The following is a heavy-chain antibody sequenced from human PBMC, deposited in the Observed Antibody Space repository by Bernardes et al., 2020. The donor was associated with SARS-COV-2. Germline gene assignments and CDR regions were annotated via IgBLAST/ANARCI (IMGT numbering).Heavy chain of an antibody. CDR3: ATERQSLTVFGVGHDAFDF. D-gene: IGHD3-3*01. V-gene: IGHV3-43*01. Sequence: GGSLRLSCAASGFSLSSYWMSWVRQVPGKGLEWVSLVSWDGSTTNYADSVKGRFIISRDSSRNTVHLQMDSLRKEDTALYYCATERQSLTVFGVGHDAFDFWGQGTMVTVSS. J-gene: IGHJ3*01. CDR1: GFSLSSYW. CDR2: VSWDGSTT.